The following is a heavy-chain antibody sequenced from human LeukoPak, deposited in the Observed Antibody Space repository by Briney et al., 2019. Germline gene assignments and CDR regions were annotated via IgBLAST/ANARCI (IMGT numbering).Heavy chain of an antibody. J-gene: IGHJ4*02. Sequence: ASVKVSCKASGYTFTSYGISWVRQAPGQGLEWMGWISAYNGNTNYAQKLQGRVTMTTDTSTSTAYMELRSLRSDDTAVYYCARQTWITLGYSYGYWGQGTLVTVSS. D-gene: IGHD5-18*01. CDR2: ISAYNGNT. V-gene: IGHV1-18*01. CDR1: GYTFTSYG. CDR3: ARQTWITLGYSYGY.